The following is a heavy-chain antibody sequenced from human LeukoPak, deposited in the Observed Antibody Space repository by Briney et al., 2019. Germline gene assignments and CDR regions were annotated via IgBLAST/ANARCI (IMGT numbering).Heavy chain of an antibody. D-gene: IGHD2-15*01. Sequence: GGSLRLSCAASGFTVSSNYVSWVRQAPGKGLEWVSVIYSGGSTYYADSVKGRFTISRHNSKNTLYLQMNSLRAEDTAVYYCAREPCSGGSCYAHFDYWGQGTLVTVSS. CDR1: GFTVSSNY. CDR3: AREPCSGGSCYAHFDY. CDR2: IYSGGST. J-gene: IGHJ4*02. V-gene: IGHV3-53*04.